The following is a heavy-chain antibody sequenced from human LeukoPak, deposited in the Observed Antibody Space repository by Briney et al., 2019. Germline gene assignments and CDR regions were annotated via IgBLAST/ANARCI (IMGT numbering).Heavy chain of an antibody. CDR1: GYIFTGYH. CDR3: ARDNYGSGSYYGY. D-gene: IGHD3-10*01. V-gene: IGHV1-2*02. CDR2: INTISGGT. Sequence: ASVKAFCKASGYIFTGYHMHWVRRAPGQRVEWMGGINTISGGTISSQNFQGRVTVTRDTSISTAYMELSRLRSDDTAMYYCARDNYGSGSYYGYWGQGTLVTVSS. J-gene: IGHJ4*02.